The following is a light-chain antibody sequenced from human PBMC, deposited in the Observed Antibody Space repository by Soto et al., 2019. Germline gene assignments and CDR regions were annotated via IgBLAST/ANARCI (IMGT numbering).Light chain of an antibody. CDR2: EVS. V-gene: IGLV2-23*02. Sequence: QSALTQPASVSGSRGQSITISCTGTSSNVGSYNFVSWYRQYPGKAPELIIYEVSQRPSTFFNRFSGSKSGNTASLTISGLQSDDEADYYCCSYAGNIALVFGGGTKLTVL. CDR3: CSYAGNIALV. CDR1: SSNVGSYNF. J-gene: IGLJ3*02.